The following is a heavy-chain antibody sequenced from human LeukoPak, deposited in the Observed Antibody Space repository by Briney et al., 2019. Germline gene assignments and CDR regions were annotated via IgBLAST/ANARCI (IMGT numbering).Heavy chain of an antibody. CDR3: ARAAVAPGYYYDSRIPPGPLDY. Sequence: PGGSLRLSCAASGFTFSSYAMSWVRQAPGKGLEWVSAISGSGGSTYYADSVKGRFTISRDNSKNTLYLQMNSLRAEDTAVYYCARAAVAPGYYYDSRIPPGPLDYWGQGTLVTVSS. J-gene: IGHJ4*02. CDR2: ISGSGGST. D-gene: IGHD3-22*01. CDR1: GFTFSSYA. V-gene: IGHV3-23*01.